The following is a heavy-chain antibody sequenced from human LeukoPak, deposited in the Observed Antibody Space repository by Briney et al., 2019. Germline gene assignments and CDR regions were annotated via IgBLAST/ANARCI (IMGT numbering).Heavy chain of an antibody. Sequence: SVKVSCKASGGTFSSYAISWVRQAPGQGLEWMGGIIPIFGTANYAQKFQGRVTITADESTSTAYMKLSSLRSEDTAVYYCARGGIAAAGRTSAVDYWGQGTLVTVSS. D-gene: IGHD6-13*01. V-gene: IGHV1-69*13. CDR1: GGTFSSYA. CDR2: IIPIFGTA. CDR3: ARGGIAAAGRTSAVDY. J-gene: IGHJ4*02.